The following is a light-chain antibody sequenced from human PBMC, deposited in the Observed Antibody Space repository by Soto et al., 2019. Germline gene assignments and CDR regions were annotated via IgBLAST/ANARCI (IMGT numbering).Light chain of an antibody. CDR3: SSYTSRATRV. Sequence: QSVLTQPASVSGSPGQSITISCTGTSSDIGGYNYVSWYQQYPGKAPKLMIYEVNIRPSGVSNRFSGSKSGNTASLTISGLQAEDEADYYCSSYTSRATRVFGTGTKLTVL. V-gene: IGLV2-14*01. CDR2: EVN. CDR1: SSDIGGYNY. J-gene: IGLJ1*01.